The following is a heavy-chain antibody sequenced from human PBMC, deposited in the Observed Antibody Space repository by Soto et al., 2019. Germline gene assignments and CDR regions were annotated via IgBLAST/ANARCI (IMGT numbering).Heavy chain of an antibody. D-gene: IGHD4-4*01. CDR1: GFNFATYW. V-gene: IGHV5-51*01. CDR2: IYPRDSDT. Sequence: PGESLKISCKGSGFNFATYWIGWVRQMPGKGLEWMGIIYPRDSDTIYSPSFQGQVTISADKSILTAYLQLSSLKASDTAIYYCARRHINYGFFDYWGQGTRVTVSS. CDR3: ARRHINYGFFDY. J-gene: IGHJ4*02.